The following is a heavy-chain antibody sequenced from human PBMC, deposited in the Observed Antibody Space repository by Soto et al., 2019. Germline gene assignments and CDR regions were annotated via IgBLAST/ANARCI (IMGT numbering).Heavy chain of an antibody. CDR2: LNSDGSTT. CDR3: ARDYRAYSFGWDAFDI. V-gene: IGHV3-74*01. J-gene: IGHJ3*02. Sequence: GGSLRLSCAASGFTFSTYWVHWVRQAPGKGLVWVSCLNSDGSTTSYADSVKGRFTISRDNAKNTMDLQMNSLRAEDTAVYYCARDYRAYSFGWDAFDIWGQGTTVTVSS. D-gene: IGHD5-18*01. CDR1: GFTFSTYW.